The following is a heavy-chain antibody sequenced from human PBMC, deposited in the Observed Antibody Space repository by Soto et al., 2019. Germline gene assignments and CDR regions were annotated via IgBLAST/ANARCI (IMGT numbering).Heavy chain of an antibody. Sequence: ASVKVSCKTSGYTFSNYAIHWVRQAPGQRLEWMGWINTGNGNTRYSQKFQDRITITRDTSASTAYLELSSLRSEDTAVYYCARSGGGYCTGGVCHANNWVDPGGQETLVTVAS. J-gene: IGHJ5*02. D-gene: IGHD2-8*02. CDR1: GYTFSNYA. CDR3: ARSGGGYCTGGVCHANNWVDP. CDR2: INTGNGNT. V-gene: IGHV1-3*04.